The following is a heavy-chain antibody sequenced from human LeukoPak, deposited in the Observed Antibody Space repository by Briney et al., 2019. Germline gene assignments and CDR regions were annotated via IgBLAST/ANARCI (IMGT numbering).Heavy chain of an antibody. J-gene: IGHJ4*02. CDR3: ARDLSGYYAIDC. D-gene: IGHD3-22*01. CDR1: GFTLSSHP. V-gene: IGHV3-30*04. CDR2: ISYDGSGQ. Sequence: GGSLRLSCAASGFTLSSHPMHWVRQAPGKGLEWVAFISYDGSGQWYADSVKGRFTISRDNSKNTLYLQMNSLRVEDTAMFYCARDLSGYYAIDCWGRGTLVTVSS.